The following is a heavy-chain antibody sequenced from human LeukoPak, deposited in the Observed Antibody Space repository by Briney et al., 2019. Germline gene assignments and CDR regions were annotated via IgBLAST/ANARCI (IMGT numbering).Heavy chain of an antibody. D-gene: IGHD3-22*01. CDR2: ISSSGSTI. CDR1: GFTFSDYY. CDR3: AKDEAGYYDSSGYFDAFDI. V-gene: IGHV3-11*04. Sequence: PGGSLRLSCAASGFTFSDYYMSWIRQAPGKGLEWVSYISSSGSTIYYADSVKGRFTISRDNSKNTLYLQMNSLRAEDTTVYYCAKDEAGYYDSSGYFDAFDIWGQGTMVTVSS. J-gene: IGHJ3*02.